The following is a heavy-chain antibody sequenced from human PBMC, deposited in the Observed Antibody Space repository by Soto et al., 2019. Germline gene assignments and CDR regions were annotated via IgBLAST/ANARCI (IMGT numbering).Heavy chain of an antibody. Sequence: ASVKVSCKGSGYTFTSYYMHWVRQAPGQGLEWMGIINPSGGSTSYAQKFQGRVTMTRDTSTSTVYMELSSLRSEDTAVYYCARERVRTIFGVVPYYFDYWGQGTLVTVSS. J-gene: IGHJ4*02. V-gene: IGHV1-46*01. D-gene: IGHD3-3*01. CDR1: GYTFTSYY. CDR2: INPSGGST. CDR3: ARERVRTIFGVVPYYFDY.